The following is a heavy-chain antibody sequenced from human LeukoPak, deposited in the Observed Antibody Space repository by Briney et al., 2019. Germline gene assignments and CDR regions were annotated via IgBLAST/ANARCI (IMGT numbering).Heavy chain of an antibody. J-gene: IGHJ4*02. V-gene: IGHV4-59*01. D-gene: IGHD1-26*01. Sequence: SETLSLTCTVSGGSISSYYWSWIRQPPGKGLEWIGYIYYSGSTNYNPSLKSRVTISVDTSKNQFSLKLSSVTAADTAVYYCARRVGGYSGSWFFDYWGQGPLVTVSS. CDR3: ARRVGGYSGSWFFDY. CDR1: GGSISSYY. CDR2: IYYSGST.